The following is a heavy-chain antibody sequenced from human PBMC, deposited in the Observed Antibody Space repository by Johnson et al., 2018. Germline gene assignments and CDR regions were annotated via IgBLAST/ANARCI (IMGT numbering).Heavy chain of an antibody. V-gene: IGHV3-30*03. Sequence: QVQLVESGGGVVQPGRSLRLSCAASEFTFSVYAMHWVRQAPGKGLEWVASISYDGNIKYYVDSVKGRFTISRDNSNNTLYLLMDSLRVDDTAVYYWGTARSGLFRYTIYYYYLDVGGKGTTVTVSS. CDR3: GTARSGLFRYTIYYYYLDV. D-gene: IGHD3-9*01. CDR2: ISYDGNIK. CDR1: EFTFSVYA. J-gene: IGHJ6*03.